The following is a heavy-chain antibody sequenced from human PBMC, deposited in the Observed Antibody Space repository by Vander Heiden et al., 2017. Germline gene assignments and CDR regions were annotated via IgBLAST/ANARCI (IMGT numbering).Heavy chain of an antibody. D-gene: IGHD2-21*02. J-gene: IGHJ3*01. Sequence: QLQLAASGGGVVKPGRSLRLSCAASGLTFSYDAIHRGRQAQGKGLDWLAVKWSDGNKKYYPASGKGRFTISRDNSKNTVFLQMNSLRAEDTAVFFCTRSYCGSDCYSNGFDVWGHGTTVTVSS. CDR2: KWSDGNKK. V-gene: IGHV3-33*01. CDR3: TRSYCGSDCYSNGFDV. CDR1: GLTFSYDA.